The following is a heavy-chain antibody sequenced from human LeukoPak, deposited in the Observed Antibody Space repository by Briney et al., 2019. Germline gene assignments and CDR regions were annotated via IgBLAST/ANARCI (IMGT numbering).Heavy chain of an antibody. CDR3: ARGEGYSYGYFSDY. V-gene: IGHV4-59*01. J-gene: IGHJ4*02. D-gene: IGHD5-18*01. Sequence: SETLSLTCTVSGGSISSYYWSWIRQPPRKGLEWVGCIYYSGSTNYNPSLKSRVTISVDTSKNQFSLKLSSVTAADTAVYYCARGEGYSYGYFSDYWGQGTLVTVSS. CDR1: GGSISSYY. CDR2: IYYSGST.